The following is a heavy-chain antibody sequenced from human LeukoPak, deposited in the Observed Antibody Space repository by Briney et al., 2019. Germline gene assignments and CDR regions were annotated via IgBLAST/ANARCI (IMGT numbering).Heavy chain of an antibody. CDR2: IIPIFGTA. Sequence: SVKVSCKASGGTLSSYAISWVRQAPGQGLEWMGGIIPIFGTANYAQKFQGRVTITADESTSTAYMELSSLRSEDTAVYYCARPRYYYDSSGYDYSYYFDYWGQGTLVTVSS. V-gene: IGHV1-69*13. J-gene: IGHJ4*02. CDR1: GGTLSSYA. CDR3: ARPRYYYDSSGYDYSYYFDY. D-gene: IGHD3-22*01.